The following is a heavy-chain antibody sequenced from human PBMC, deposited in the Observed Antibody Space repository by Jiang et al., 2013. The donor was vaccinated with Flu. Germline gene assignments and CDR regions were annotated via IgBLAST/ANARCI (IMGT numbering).Heavy chain of an antibody. CDR2: INHSGST. D-gene: IGHD3-22*01. V-gene: IGHV4-34*01. CDR3: ARGPASDVGYYDSSTSESRLELDY. J-gene: IGHJ4*02. Sequence: EWIGEINHSGSTNSNPSLKSRVTISVDTSKNQFSLKLSSVTAADTAVYYCARGPASDVGYYDSSTSESRLELDYWGQGTLVTVSS.